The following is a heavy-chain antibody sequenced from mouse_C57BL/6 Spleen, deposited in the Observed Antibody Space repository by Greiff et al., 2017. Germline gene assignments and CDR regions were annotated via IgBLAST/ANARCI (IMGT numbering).Heavy chain of an antibody. D-gene: IGHD6-1*01. Sequence: VQLQQSGAELVRLGASVTLSCKASGYTFTDYEMTWVKQTPVHGLEWIGAIDPETGGTAYNKKFKGKAILTADTSSSTAYMELRSLTSEDSAVYYRTSRPLGYYAMDYWGQGTSVTVSS. CDR3: TSRPLGYYAMDY. CDR2: IDPETGGT. V-gene: IGHV1-15*01. CDR1: GYTFTDYE. J-gene: IGHJ4*01.